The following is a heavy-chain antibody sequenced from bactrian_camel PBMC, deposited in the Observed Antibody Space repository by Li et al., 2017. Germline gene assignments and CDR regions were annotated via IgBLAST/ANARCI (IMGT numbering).Heavy chain of an antibody. V-gene: IGHV3S40*01. CDR3: AASSKVRIGCGIVPSLYDI. CDR2: IYVGGGGLT. CDR1: GDTYRNSC. D-gene: IGHD5*01. J-gene: IGHJ4*01. Sequence: VQLVESGGGLVQPGGSLRLSCVVSGDTYRNSCQAWFRQAPGKAREGVAAIYVGGGGLTYYDDSVKGRFTISQDHAKNTVYLQMNGLKLEDTAIYYCAASSKVRIGCGIVPSLYDIWGQGTQVTVS.